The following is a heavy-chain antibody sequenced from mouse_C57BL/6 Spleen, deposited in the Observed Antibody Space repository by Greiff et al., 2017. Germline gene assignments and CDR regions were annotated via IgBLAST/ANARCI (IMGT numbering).Heavy chain of an antibody. CDR1: GYAFSSSW. V-gene: IGHV1-82*01. Sequence: VQLQQSGPELVKPGASVKISCKASGYAFSSSWMNWVKQRPGKGLEWIGRIYPGDGDTNYNGKFKGKATLTADKSSSTAYMQLSSLTSEDSAVYFCAREGELVFLYYFDYWGQGTTLTVSS. CDR2: IYPGDGDT. D-gene: IGHD1-3*01. J-gene: IGHJ2*01. CDR3: AREGELVFLYYFDY.